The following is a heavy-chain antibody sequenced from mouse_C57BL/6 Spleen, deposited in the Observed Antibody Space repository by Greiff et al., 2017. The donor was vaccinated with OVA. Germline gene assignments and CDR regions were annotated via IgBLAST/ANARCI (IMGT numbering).Heavy chain of an antibody. CDR3: TREMGYLFAY. CDR2: IRNKANNHAT. Sequence: EVMLVASGGGLVQPGGSMKLSCAASGFTFSDAWMDWVRQSPEKGLEWVAEIRNKANNHATYYAESVKGRFTISRDDSKSSVYLQMNSLRAEDTGIYYCTREMGYLFAYWGQGTLVTVSA. J-gene: IGHJ3*01. CDR1: GFTFSDAW. D-gene: IGHD2-2*01. V-gene: IGHV6-6*01.